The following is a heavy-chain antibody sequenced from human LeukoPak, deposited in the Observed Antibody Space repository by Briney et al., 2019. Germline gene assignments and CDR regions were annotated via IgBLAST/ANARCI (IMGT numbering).Heavy chain of an antibody. J-gene: IGHJ6*03. D-gene: IGHD1/OR15-1a*01. CDR1: GYTFTRYY. V-gene: IGHV1-2*02. Sequence: ASVKVSCTASGYTFTRYYIHWGRQAPGQGLEWMGWIDPNNGGTKFAQKFQGQVTMTRDTSISTAYMELSRLRSDDTAVYYCARDPLNTDYMDYWGKGTTVTVSS. CDR3: ARDPLNTDYMDY. CDR2: IDPNNGGT.